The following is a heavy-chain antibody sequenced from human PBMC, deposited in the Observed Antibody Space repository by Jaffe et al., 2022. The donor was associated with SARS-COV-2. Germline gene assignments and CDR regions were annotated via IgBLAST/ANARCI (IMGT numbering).Heavy chain of an antibody. V-gene: IGHV4-34*01. CDR2: INHSGST. CDR3: ARVAIVVVPAASSAPYYYYYMDV. D-gene: IGHD2-2*01. CDR1: GGSFSGYY. J-gene: IGHJ6*03. Sequence: QVQLQQWGAGLLKPSETLSLTCAVYGGSFSGYYWSWIRQPPGKGLEWIGEINHSGSTNYNPSLKSRVTISVDTSKNQFSLKLSSVTAADTAVYYCARVAIVVVPAASSAPYYYYYMDVWGKGTTVTVSS.